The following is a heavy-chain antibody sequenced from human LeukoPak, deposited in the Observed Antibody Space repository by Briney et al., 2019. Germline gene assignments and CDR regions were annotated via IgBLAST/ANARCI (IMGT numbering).Heavy chain of an antibody. D-gene: IGHD4-11*01. V-gene: IGHV5-51*01. J-gene: IGHJ4*02. CDR2: IYPGDSDT. CDR3: ARQVYRYFDY. CDR1: GYSFTNYW. Sequence: GESLKISCKGSGYSFTNYWIAWVRQMPGKGLEWMGIIYPGDSDTRYSPSFQGQVTISADKSISTAYLQWSSLKASDTAMYYCARQVYRYFDYWGQGTLVTDSS.